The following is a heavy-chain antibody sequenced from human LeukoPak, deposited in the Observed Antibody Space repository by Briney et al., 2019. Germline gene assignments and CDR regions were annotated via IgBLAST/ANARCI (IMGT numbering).Heavy chain of an antibody. V-gene: IGHV3-23*01. J-gene: IGHJ4*02. D-gene: IGHD1-26*01. CDR1: GFTFSSYA. CDR3: AKDLISPRRVGSSEKLDY. CDR2: ISGSGGST. Sequence: SGGSLRLSCAASGFTFSSYAMSWVRQAPGKGLEWVSTISGSGGSTYYADSVRGRFTISRDNSKNTLYLEMSSLRAEDTAIYYCAKDLISPRRVGSSEKLDYWGQGTLVTVSS.